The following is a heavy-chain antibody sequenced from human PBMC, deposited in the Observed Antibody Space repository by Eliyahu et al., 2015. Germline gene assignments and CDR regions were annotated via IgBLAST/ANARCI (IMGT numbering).Heavy chain of an antibody. CDR1: GGSLSSXXYY. CDR3: ATEGSGPIEGVNDY. Sequence: QLQLQESGPGLVKPSETLSLTCTXSGGSLSSXXYYWGGXRQPPGKGXEWIGSIYYSGSTYYNPSLKSRVTISVDTSKNQFSLKLSSVTAADTAVYYCATEGSGPIEGVNDYWGQGTLVTVSS. J-gene: IGHJ4*02. V-gene: IGHV4-39*02. CDR2: IYYSGST. D-gene: IGHD2-15*01.